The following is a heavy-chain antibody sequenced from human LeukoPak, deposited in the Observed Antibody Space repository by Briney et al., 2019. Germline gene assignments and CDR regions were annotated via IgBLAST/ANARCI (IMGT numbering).Heavy chain of an antibody. D-gene: IGHD3-10*01. Sequence: GGSLRLSCAASGFTFSSYSMNWVRQAPGKGLEWVSSISSSSSYIYYADSVKGRFTISRDNTKNSLYLQMNSLRAEDTAVYYCASVLWFGGIFFDYWGQGTLVTVSS. CDR2: ISSSSSYI. CDR3: ASVLWFGGIFFDY. CDR1: GFTFSSYS. J-gene: IGHJ4*02. V-gene: IGHV3-21*04.